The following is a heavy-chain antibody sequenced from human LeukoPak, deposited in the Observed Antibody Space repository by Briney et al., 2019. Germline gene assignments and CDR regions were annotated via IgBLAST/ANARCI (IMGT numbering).Heavy chain of an antibody. CDR2: ISSSSSYI. CDR1: GFTFSSYS. Sequence: GGSLRLSCAASGFTFSSYSMNWVRQAPGKGLEWVSSISSSSSYIYYADSVKGRFTISRDNAKNSLYLQMNSLRAEDTAVYYCARDQGYYDILTGSIPGMDVWGQGTTVTVSS. D-gene: IGHD3-9*01. J-gene: IGHJ6*02. CDR3: ARDQGYYDILTGSIPGMDV. V-gene: IGHV3-21*01.